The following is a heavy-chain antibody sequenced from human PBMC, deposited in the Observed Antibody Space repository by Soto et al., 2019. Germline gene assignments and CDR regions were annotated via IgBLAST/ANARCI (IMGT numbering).Heavy chain of an antibody. CDR2: ISYDGSNK. V-gene: IGHV3-30-3*01. CDR1: GFTFSSYA. Sequence: GGSLRLSCAASGFTFSSYAMHWVRQAPGKGLEWVAVISYDGSNKYYADSVKGRFTISRDNSKNTLYLQMNSLRAEDTAVYYCAREVAAAGTGFDYWGQGTLVTSPQ. D-gene: IGHD6-13*01. J-gene: IGHJ4*02. CDR3: AREVAAAGTGFDY.